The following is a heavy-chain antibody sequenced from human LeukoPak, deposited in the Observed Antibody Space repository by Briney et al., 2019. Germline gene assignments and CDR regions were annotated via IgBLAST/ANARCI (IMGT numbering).Heavy chain of an antibody. Sequence: GGSLRLSCAASGFTFSNFVMSWVRQAPGKGLEWVSAIRDSGSSTHYADSVKGRFTTSRDNSKNTLFLQMNSLRAEDTAIYYCAKYGPQDSGSSHFDYWGQGALVTVSS. V-gene: IGHV3-23*01. CDR1: GFTFSNFV. J-gene: IGHJ4*02. CDR2: IRDSGSST. D-gene: IGHD1-26*01. CDR3: AKYGPQDSGSSHFDY.